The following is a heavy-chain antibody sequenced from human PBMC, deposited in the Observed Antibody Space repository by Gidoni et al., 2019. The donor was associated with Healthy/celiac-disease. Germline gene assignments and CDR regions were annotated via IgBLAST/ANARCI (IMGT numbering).Heavy chain of an antibody. CDR2: INPSGGST. V-gene: IGHV1-46*01. CDR3: ARGPLQYSSGLTRFDY. CDR1: GYTVPRYY. D-gene: IGHD6-19*01. Sequence: QVQLLQSGAEVKKPGASVQVSCKASGYTVPRYYMHWVRQAPGQGLEWMGIINPSGGSTSYAQKFQGRVTMTRDTSTSTVYMELSSLRSEDTAVYYCARGPLQYSSGLTRFDYWGQGTLVTVSS. J-gene: IGHJ4*02.